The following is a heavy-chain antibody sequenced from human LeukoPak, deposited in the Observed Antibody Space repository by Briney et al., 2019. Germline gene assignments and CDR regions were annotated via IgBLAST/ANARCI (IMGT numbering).Heavy chain of an antibody. J-gene: IGHJ4*02. Sequence: SETLSLTCIVSGGSISSYYWSWIRQPPGKGREWVGYIHASGTTNYSPSLKSRVTISVNSSKNHFSLKLSSVTAADTDVDYCARHVICGGGNCYGAALDYWGQGTLVTVSS. CDR1: GGSISSYY. CDR3: ARHVICGGGNCYGAALDY. V-gene: IGHV4-4*09. D-gene: IGHD2-15*01. CDR2: IHASGTT.